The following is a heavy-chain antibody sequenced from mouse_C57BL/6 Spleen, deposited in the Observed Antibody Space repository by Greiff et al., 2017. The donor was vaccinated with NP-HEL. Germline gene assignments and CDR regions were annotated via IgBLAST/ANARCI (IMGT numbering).Heavy chain of an antibody. J-gene: IGHJ1*03. Sequence: VQLQQSGAELARPGASVKLSCKASGYTFTSYGISWVKQRTGQGLEWIGEIYPGSGNTYYNEKFKGKATLTADKSSSTAYMELRSLTSEDSAVYFCARWYFDVWGTGTTVTVSS. CDR1: GYTFTSYG. CDR3: ARWYFDV. V-gene: IGHV1-81*01. CDR2: IYPGSGNT.